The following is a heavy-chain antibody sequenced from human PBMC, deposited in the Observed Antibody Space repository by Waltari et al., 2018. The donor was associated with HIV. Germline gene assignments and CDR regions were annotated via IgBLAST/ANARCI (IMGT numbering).Heavy chain of an antibody. D-gene: IGHD6-13*01. CDR3: AGSGSSWHWYFDL. J-gene: IGHJ2*01. CDR1: GGSFSGYY. CDR2: INHSGST. Sequence: QVQLQQWGAGLLKPSATLSLTCAVYGGSFSGYYWSWIRQPPGKGLEWIGEINHSGSTNYNPSLKSRVTISVDTSKNQFSLKLSSVTAADTAVYYCAGSGSSWHWYFDLWGRGTLVTVSS. V-gene: IGHV4-34*01.